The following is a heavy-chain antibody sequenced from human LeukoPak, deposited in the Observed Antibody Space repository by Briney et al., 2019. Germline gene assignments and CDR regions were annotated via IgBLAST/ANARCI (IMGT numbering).Heavy chain of an antibody. CDR2: INHSGST. Sequence: PSETLSLTCAVYGGSFSGYYWSWVRQPPGKGLEWIGEINHSGSTNYNPSLKSRVTISVDTSKNQFSLKLSSVTAADTAVYYCAREGRGMDVWGQGTTVTVSS. V-gene: IGHV4-34*01. CDR3: AREGRGMDV. CDR1: GGSFSGYY. D-gene: IGHD1-26*01. J-gene: IGHJ6*02.